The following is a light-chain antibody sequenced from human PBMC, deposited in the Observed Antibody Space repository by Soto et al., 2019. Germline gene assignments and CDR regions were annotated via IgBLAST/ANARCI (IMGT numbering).Light chain of an antibody. CDR2: GAS. CDR1: QSVSSSY. J-gene: IGKJ5*01. V-gene: IGKV3D-20*02. Sequence: EIVLTQSPGTLSLSPGERATLSCRASQSVSSSYLAWYHQKPGQAPRLLIYGASSRATGIPDRFSGSGSGTDFTLTISRLEPEDFAVYYCQQRSNWPPVITFGQGTRLEIK. CDR3: QQRSNWPPVIT.